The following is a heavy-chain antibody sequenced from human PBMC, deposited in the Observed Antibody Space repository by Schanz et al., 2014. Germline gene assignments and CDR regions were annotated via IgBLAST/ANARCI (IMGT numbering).Heavy chain of an antibody. CDR3: AKYRGYYRVSGSYRELEY. Sequence: EVQLVESGGGLVQPGGSLRLSCAASGFSVGNKYMNWVRQAPGKGLEWVSVIGVDGTTTYYADSVKGRFTISRDNSKNTLYLQMNSLRPEDTAVYYCAKYRGYYRVSGSYRELEYWGQGTLVTVSP. V-gene: IGHV3-23*04. CDR1: GFSVGNKY. J-gene: IGHJ4*02. D-gene: IGHD3-10*01. CDR2: IGVDGTTT.